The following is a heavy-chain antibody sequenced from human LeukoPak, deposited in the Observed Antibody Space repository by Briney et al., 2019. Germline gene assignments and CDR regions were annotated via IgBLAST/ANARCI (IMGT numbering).Heavy chain of an antibody. CDR1: GGSVTSGTYH. J-gene: IGHJ5*02. V-gene: IGHV4-39*07. D-gene: IGHD3-16*01. CDR2: VYFDGGT. Sequence: SETLSLTCSVSGGSVTSGTYHWGWIRQPPGKGLEWIGSVYFDGGTHYKPSLQSRVTISVDTSKNQFSLRLSSVTAADTALYYCARDHYYDGRGRFDPWGQGTLVTVSS. CDR3: ARDHYYDGRGRFDP.